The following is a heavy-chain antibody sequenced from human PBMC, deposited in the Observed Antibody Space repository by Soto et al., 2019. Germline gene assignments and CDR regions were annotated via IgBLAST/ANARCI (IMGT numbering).Heavy chain of an antibody. Sequence: GGSLRLSCAASGFTFSSYSMNWVRQAPGKGLEWVSSISSSSSYIYYADSVKGRFTISRDNAKNSLYLQMNSLRAEDTAVYYCATGGYYYDSSGYYYCWGQGTLVTVSS. CDR1: GFTFSSYS. V-gene: IGHV3-21*01. CDR3: ATGGYYYDSSGYYYC. J-gene: IGHJ4*02. CDR2: ISSSSSYI. D-gene: IGHD3-22*01.